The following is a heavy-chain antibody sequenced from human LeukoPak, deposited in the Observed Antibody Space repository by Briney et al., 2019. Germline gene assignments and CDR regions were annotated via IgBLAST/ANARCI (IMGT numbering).Heavy chain of an antibody. CDR2: ISSSSSDI. CDR1: GFTFSNYS. CDR3: ARGSGYDIDFDY. J-gene: IGHJ4*02. V-gene: IGHV3-21*01. Sequence: GGSLRLSCAASGFTFSNYSLNWVRQAPGKGLEWVSSISSSSSDIYYADSVKGRFTISRDNAKNSLYLQMNSLRAEDTAVYYCARGSGYDIDFDYWGQGTLVTVSS. D-gene: IGHD5-12*01.